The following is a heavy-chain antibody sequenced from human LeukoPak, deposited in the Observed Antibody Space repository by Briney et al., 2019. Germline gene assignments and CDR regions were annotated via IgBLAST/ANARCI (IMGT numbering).Heavy chain of an antibody. Sequence: GASVKVSFKASGGTFSSYATSWVRPAPGQGLEWVGRIIPILGIANYAQKFQGRVTITADKSTSTAYMELSSLRSEDTAVYYCARLVGDADGVPDYYGMDVWGQGTTVTVSS. CDR2: IIPILGIA. CDR1: GGTFSSYA. CDR3: ARLVGDADGVPDYYGMDV. J-gene: IGHJ6*02. D-gene: IGHD1-26*01. V-gene: IGHV1-69*04.